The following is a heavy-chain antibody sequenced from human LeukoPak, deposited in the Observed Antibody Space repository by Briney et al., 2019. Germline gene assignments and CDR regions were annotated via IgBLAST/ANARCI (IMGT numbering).Heavy chain of an antibody. CDR2: MSGSGGTT. V-gene: IGHV3-23*01. D-gene: IGHD3-10*01. CDR1: GFTFSSHA. J-gene: IGHJ4*02. Sequence: PGGSLRLSCAASGFTFSSHAMSWVRQAPGKGLEWVSGMSGSGGTTNYADSVKGRFTISRDNSKNTLYLQMNSLRAEDTAVYYCARDGSITMVRGVIDHGYGLDYWGQGTLVTVSS. CDR3: ARDGSITMVRGVIDHGYGLDY.